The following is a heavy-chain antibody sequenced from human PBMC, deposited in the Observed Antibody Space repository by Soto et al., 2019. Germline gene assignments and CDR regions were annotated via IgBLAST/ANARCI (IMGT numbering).Heavy chain of an antibody. CDR1: GFTFSSYA. V-gene: IGHV3-23*01. J-gene: IGHJ4*02. CDR2: ISGSGGST. Sequence: GGSLRLSCAASGFTFSSYAMSWVRQAPGKGLEWVSAISGSGGSTYYADSVKGRFTISRDNSKNTLYLQMNSLRAEDTAVYYCAKDIAIREPAAISPLSFDYWGQGTLVTVSS. CDR3: AKDIAIREPAAISPLSFDY. D-gene: IGHD2-2*01.